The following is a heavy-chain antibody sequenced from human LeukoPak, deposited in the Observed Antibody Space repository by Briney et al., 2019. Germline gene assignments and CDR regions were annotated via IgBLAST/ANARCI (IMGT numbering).Heavy chain of an antibody. D-gene: IGHD3-16*02. CDR2: INPNNGDT. Sequence: ASVKVSCKASGYMFTGYYIHWVAQAPGQGLEWMGWINPNNGDTNYTQKFQGRVTMTRDTSISTAYMELSRLRSDVTSVYYCTRDFYDYVCGSYRYPLGFYYYMDVWGKGTTVTVSS. CDR3: TRDFYDYVCGSYRYPLGFYYYMDV. J-gene: IGHJ6*03. CDR1: GYMFTGYY. V-gene: IGHV1-2*02.